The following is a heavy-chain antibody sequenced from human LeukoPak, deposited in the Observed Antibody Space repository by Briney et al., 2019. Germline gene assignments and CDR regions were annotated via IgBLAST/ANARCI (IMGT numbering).Heavy chain of an antibody. D-gene: IGHD3-10*01. CDR1: GYTFTSYD. CDR2: MNPNSGNT. CDR3: ARGAGITMVRGVLNYMDV. Sequence: ASVKVSCKASGYTFTSYDINWVRQATGQGLEWMGWMNPNSGNTGYAQKFQGRVTMTRNTSISTAYMELSSLRSEDTAVYYCARGAGITMVRGVLNYMDVWGKGTTVTVSS. V-gene: IGHV1-8*01. J-gene: IGHJ6*03.